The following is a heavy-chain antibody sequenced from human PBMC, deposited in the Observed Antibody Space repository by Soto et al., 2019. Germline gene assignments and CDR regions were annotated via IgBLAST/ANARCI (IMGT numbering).Heavy chain of an antibody. CDR1: GYTFIFYA. J-gene: IGHJ5*02. CDR2: INPGNGNV. D-gene: IGHD2-15*01. CDR3: ASGLASETLIYNWFDP. Sequence: GASVKVSCKASGYTFIFYAMYWVRQAPGQRLEWMGWINPGNGNVKYSQKFQGRVTITRDTSASTAYMELSSLRSEDTAVYYCASGLASETLIYNWFDPWGQGTLVTVS. V-gene: IGHV1-3*01.